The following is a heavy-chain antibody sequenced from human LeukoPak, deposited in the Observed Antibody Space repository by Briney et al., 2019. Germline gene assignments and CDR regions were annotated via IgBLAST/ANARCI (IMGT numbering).Heavy chain of an antibody. V-gene: IGHV4-59*01. J-gene: IGHJ4*02. Sequence: SEALSLTCTVSGGSISSYYWSWIRQPPGKGLEWIWYIYYSGSTNYNPSLKSRVTISVDTSKNQFSLKLSSVTAADTAVYYCARDGVAGLDYWGQGTLVTVSS. CDR2: IYYSGST. D-gene: IGHD2-8*01. CDR3: ARDGVAGLDY. CDR1: GGSISSYY.